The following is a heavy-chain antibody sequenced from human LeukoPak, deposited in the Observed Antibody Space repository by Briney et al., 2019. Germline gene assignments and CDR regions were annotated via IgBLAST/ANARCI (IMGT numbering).Heavy chain of an antibody. D-gene: IGHD6-13*01. V-gene: IGHV4-4*07. CDR1: AGSISSYY. Sequence: SETLSLTCTVSAGSISSYYWSWIRQPAGEGLEWIGRIFTSGSTNYNPSLKSRVTMSVDTSKNQFSLQLSSVTAADTAVYYCARGIAAAAEAPYYHGMDVWGQGTTVTVSS. CDR2: IFTSGST. CDR3: ARGIAAAAEAPYYHGMDV. J-gene: IGHJ6*02.